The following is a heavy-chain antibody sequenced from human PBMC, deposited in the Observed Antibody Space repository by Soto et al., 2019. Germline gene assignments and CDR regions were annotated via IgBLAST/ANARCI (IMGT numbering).Heavy chain of an antibody. V-gene: IGHV3-15*01. J-gene: IGHJ3*02. CDR3: TTDFKTQGNTDAFDI. CDR1: GFTFSNAW. CDR2: IKSKTDGGTT. D-gene: IGHD2-2*02. Sequence: EVQLVESGGGLVKPGGSLRLSCAASGFTFSNAWMSWVRQAPGKGLEWVGRIKSKTDGGTTDYAAPVKGRFTISRDDSKNTLYLQMNSLKTEDTAVYYCTTDFKTQGNTDAFDIWGQGTMVTVSS.